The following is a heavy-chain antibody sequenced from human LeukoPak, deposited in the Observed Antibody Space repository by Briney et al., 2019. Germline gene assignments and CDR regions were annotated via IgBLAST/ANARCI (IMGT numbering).Heavy chain of an antibody. V-gene: IGHV3-7*01. CDR1: GFSFRRFW. Sequence: PGGSLRLSCADSGFSFRRFWMTWVRQAPGRGLEWVANINGDGDGKRYADSVKDRFTISRDNARSLVFLQIHSLRDEDTALYYCARDSSPDSATTYYDALDMWGQGTMVTVSS. D-gene: IGHD1-1*01. J-gene: IGHJ3*02. CDR3: ARDSSPDSATTYYDALDM. CDR2: INGDGDGK.